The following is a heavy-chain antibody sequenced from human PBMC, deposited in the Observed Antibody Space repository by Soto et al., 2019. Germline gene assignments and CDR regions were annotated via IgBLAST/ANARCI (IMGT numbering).Heavy chain of an antibody. CDR3: ARDQIQFFHWPHGMDV. CDR2: ISAYNGNT. V-gene: IGHV1-18*01. D-gene: IGHD3-3*01. CDR1: AYTFTSYG. Sequence: QVQLVQSGAEVKKAGTSVKVSCKASAYTFTSYGISWVRQAPGQGLDWMGWISAYNGNTNYAQKFQGRVTMTTDTSTSTAYMELRSLRSDDTALYYCARDQIQFFHWPHGMDVWGQGTTVTVSS. J-gene: IGHJ6*02.